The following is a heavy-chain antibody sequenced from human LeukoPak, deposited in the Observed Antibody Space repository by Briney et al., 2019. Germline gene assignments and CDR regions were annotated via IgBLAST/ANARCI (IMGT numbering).Heavy chain of an antibody. V-gene: IGHV3-23*01. CDR3: ADGYSYGPFDY. Sequence: PGGSLRLSCAASGFTFSSYWMHWLRQAPGKGLEWVSAISGSGGSTYYADSVKGRFTISRDNSKNTLYLQMNSLRAEDTAVYYCADGYSYGPFDYWGQGTLVTVSS. CDR1: GFTFSSYW. CDR2: ISGSGGST. J-gene: IGHJ4*02. D-gene: IGHD5-18*01.